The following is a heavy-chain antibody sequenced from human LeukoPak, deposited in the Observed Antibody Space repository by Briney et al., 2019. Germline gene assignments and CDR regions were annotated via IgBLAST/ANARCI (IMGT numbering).Heavy chain of an antibody. CDR2: INPNSGGT. CDR1: GYTFTGYY. V-gene: IGHV1-2*02. D-gene: IGHD3-22*01. Sequence: GASAKVSCKASGYTFTGYYMHWVRQAPGQGLEWMGWINPNSGGTNYAQKFQGRVTMTRDTSISTAYMELSRLRSDDTAVYYCASRSYDSSGYSYYYYYYGMDVWGQGTTVTVSS. J-gene: IGHJ6*02. CDR3: ASRSYDSSGYSYYYYYYGMDV.